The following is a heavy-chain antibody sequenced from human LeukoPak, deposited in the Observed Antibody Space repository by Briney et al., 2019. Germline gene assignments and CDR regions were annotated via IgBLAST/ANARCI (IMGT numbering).Heavy chain of an antibody. Sequence: ASVKVSCKASGGTFTSYYMHWVRQATGQGLEWMGWMSPNSGNTGSAQKFQGRVTFTRDTSISTSFMELSSLRSEDTATYYCARGRPDTSVPRTYYMDVWGKGTTVTVSS. J-gene: IGHJ6*03. V-gene: IGHV1-8*03. D-gene: IGHD5-18*01. CDR3: ARGRPDTSVPRTYYMDV. CDR2: MSPNSGNT. CDR1: GGTFTSYY.